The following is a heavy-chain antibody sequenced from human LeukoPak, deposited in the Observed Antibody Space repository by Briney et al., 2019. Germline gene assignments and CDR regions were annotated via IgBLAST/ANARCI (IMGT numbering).Heavy chain of an antibody. J-gene: IGHJ6*03. D-gene: IGHD5-12*01. Sequence: SETLSLTCTVSGVSISSSSYYWGWIRQPPGKGLEWIGSIYYSGSTYYNPSLKGRVTISVDTSKDQFSLKLSSVTAADTAVYSCARDRSGYSYYYYYYMDVWGKGTTVTVSS. CDR1: GVSISSSSYY. V-gene: IGHV4-39*07. CDR2: IYYSGST. CDR3: ARDRSGYSYYYYYYMDV.